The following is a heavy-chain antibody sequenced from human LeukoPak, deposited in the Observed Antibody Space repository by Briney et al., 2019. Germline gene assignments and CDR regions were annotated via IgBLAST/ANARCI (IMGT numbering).Heavy chain of an antibody. CDR2: FDLEDGET. CDR3: ATNSGGSSGYYYY. Sequence: SSVNVSCKVSLYTLTELSMHWVRQAPGKELEGMGGFDLEDGETIYAQKFQGRVTMTEDPSTDTAYMELSSLRSEDTAVYYCATNSGGSSGYYYYWGQGTLVTVSS. D-gene: IGHD3-22*01. J-gene: IGHJ4*02. V-gene: IGHV1-24*01. CDR1: LYTLTELS.